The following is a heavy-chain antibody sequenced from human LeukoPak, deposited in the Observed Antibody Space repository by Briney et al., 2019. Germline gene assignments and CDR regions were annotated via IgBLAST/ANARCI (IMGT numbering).Heavy chain of an antibody. J-gene: IGHJ4*02. CDR2: MNPNSGNT. CDR1: GYTFTSYD. V-gene: IGHV1-8*01. CDR3: ARGQDSSGYPHPLDFDY. D-gene: IGHD3-22*01. Sequence: GASVKVSCKASGYTFTSYDINWVRQATGQGLEWMGWMNPNSGNTGYAQKFQGRVTMTRNTSISTAYMELSSLRSEDTAVYYCARGQDSSGYPHPLDFDYWGQGTLVTVSS.